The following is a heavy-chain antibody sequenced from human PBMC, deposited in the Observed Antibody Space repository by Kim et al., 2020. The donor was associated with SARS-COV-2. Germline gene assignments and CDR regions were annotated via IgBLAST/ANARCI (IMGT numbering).Heavy chain of an antibody. J-gene: IGHJ3*01. V-gene: IGHV3-23*03. CDR3: AKVQFISAGNHFDV. Sequence: GGSLRLSCSASGFTFSSYAMTWVRQAPSKGLEWVSIIYSGGTNTYYADSVKGRFTISRDNSKNTLYLRMNSLRAEDTAVYFCAKVQFISAGNHFDVWG. CDR1: GFTFSSYA. D-gene: IGHD6-25*01. CDR2: IYSGGTNT.